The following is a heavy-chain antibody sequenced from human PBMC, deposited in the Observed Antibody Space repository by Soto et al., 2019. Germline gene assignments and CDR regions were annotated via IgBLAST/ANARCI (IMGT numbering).Heavy chain of an antibody. Sequence: ASVKVSCKASGGTFSSYAISWVRQAPGQGLEWMGGIIPIFGTANYAQKFQGRVTITADESTSTAYMELSSLGSEDTAVYYCARGGGSSSTAGMDVWGQGTTVTVSS. CDR3: ARGGGSSSTAGMDV. CDR1: GGTFSSYA. CDR2: IIPIFGTA. J-gene: IGHJ6*02. V-gene: IGHV1-69*13. D-gene: IGHD6-13*01.